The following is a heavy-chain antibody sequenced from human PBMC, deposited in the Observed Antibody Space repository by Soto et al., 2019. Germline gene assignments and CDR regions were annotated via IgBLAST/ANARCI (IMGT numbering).Heavy chain of an antibody. V-gene: IGHV3-74*01. J-gene: IGHJ4*02. CDR3: ARGHSYGYRYFDY. CDR2: INSDGSIT. CDR1: GFTFSSHW. Sequence: GGSLRLSCAASGFTFSSHWIHWVRQAPGKGLVWVSRINSDGSITSYADSVKGRFTISRDNAKNTLYLQMNSLRAEDTAVYYCARGHSYGYRYFDYWGQGTLVTVSS. D-gene: IGHD5-18*01.